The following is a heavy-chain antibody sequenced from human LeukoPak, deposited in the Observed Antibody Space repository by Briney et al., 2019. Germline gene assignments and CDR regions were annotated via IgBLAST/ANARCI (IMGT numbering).Heavy chain of an antibody. CDR1: GGSITSYY. Sequence: SETLSLTCTVSGGSITSYYWSWIRQPPGEGLEWIGYIYYSGSTNYNPSLQSRVTIPVDTSKNQFSLKLSFGTAADTAVYYCARVATRRYSSSWGGDYWGQGTLVTVSS. CDR2: IYYSGST. CDR3: ARVATRRYSSSWGGDY. D-gene: IGHD6-13*01. V-gene: IGHV4-59*12. J-gene: IGHJ4*02.